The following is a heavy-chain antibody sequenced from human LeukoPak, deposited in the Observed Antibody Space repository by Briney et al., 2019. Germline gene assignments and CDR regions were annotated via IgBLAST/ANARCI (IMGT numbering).Heavy chain of an antibody. D-gene: IGHD3-9*01. V-gene: IGHV3-23*01. CDR2: ISGSDGST. CDR1: GFTFSSYA. Sequence: GGSLRLSCAASGFTFSSYAMSWVRQAPGKGLEWVSGISGSDGSTNYADSVKGRFTISRDNSKNTLYLQMNSLRAEDTAVYYCARGILTGYPYFDYWGQGTLVTVSS. CDR3: ARGILTGYPYFDY. J-gene: IGHJ4*02.